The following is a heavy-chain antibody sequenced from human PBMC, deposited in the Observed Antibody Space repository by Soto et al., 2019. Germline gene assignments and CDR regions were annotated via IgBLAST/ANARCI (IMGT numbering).Heavy chain of an antibody. CDR1: GDGVSSNSAA. CDR3: ARDIGDSTTHSIIAVAGTFDY. Sequence: SQTLSLTCAISGDGVSSNSAAWNWIRQSPSRGLEWLGRTYYRSKWYNDYAVSVKSRITINPDTSKNQFSLQLNSVTPEDTAVYYCARDIGDSTTHSIIAVAGTFDYWGQGTLVTVSS. J-gene: IGHJ4*02. D-gene: IGHD6-19*01. V-gene: IGHV6-1*01. CDR2: TYYRSKWYN.